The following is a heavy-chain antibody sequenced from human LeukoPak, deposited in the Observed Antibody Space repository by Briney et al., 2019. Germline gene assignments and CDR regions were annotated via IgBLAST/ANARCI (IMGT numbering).Heavy chain of an antibody. J-gene: IGHJ4*02. CDR1: GFTFSTYS. Sequence: GGSLRLSCAASGFTFSTYSMSWVRQAPGKGLEWVSTISGSGATTYYADSVRGRFTISRDNSKNTLYLQMNSLRAEDTAVYYCARVAAAGPFDYWGQGTLVIVSS. D-gene: IGHD6-13*01. CDR3: ARVAAAGPFDY. V-gene: IGHV3-23*01. CDR2: ISGSGATT.